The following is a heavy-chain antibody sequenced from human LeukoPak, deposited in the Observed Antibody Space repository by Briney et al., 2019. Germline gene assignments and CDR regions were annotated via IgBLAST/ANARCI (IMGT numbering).Heavy chain of an antibody. CDR3: ARVVRITMVRGVIEDDY. J-gene: IGHJ4*02. Sequence: KPSETLSLTCTVSGGSISSYYWGWIRQPPGKGLEWIGSIYYSGSTYYNPSLKSRVTISVDTSKNQFSLKLSSVTAADTAVYYCARVVRITMVRGVIEDDYWGQGTLVTVSS. CDR2: IYYSGST. D-gene: IGHD3-10*01. CDR1: GGSISSYY. V-gene: IGHV4-39*07.